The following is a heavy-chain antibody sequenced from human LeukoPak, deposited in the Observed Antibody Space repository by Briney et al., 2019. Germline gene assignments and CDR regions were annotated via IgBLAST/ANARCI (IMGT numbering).Heavy chain of an antibody. CDR2: IIPILGIA. V-gene: IGHV1-69*04. Sequence: SVKVSCKASGGTFSSYAISWVRQAPGQGLEWMGRIIPILGIANYAQKFQGRVTITADKSTSTAYMELSSLRSEDTAVYYCARERVNYYDGSGYYLFDYWGQGTLVTVSS. J-gene: IGHJ4*02. D-gene: IGHD3-22*01. CDR3: ARERVNYYDGSGYYLFDY. CDR1: GGTFSSYA.